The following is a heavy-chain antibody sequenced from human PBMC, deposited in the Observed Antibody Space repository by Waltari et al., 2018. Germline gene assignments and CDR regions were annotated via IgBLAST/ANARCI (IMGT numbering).Heavy chain of an antibody. CDR3: ARGRSYYYMDV. Sequence: QVQLVESGGGVVQPGRSLRLSCAASGFTFRSYAMHWVRQAPGKGLEWVAVISYDGSNKYYADSVKGRFTISRDNSKNTLYLQMNSLRAEDTAVYYCARGRSYYYMDVWGKGTTVTISS. CDR2: ISYDGSNK. J-gene: IGHJ6*03. CDR1: GFTFRSYA. V-gene: IGHV3-30-3*01.